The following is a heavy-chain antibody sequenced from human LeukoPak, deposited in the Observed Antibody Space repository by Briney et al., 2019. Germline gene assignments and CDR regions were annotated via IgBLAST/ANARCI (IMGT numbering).Heavy chain of an antibody. J-gene: IGHJ6*03. V-gene: IGHV3-33*06. D-gene: IGHD3-22*01. Sequence: HPRGSLRLSCAASGFTFGNYGMHWVRQAPGKGLEWVAVIWYDGSNKYYADSVKGRFTISRDNSKNTLYLQMNSLRAEDTAVYYCAKDNDRSGYNARLYYMDVWGKGTTVTVSS. CDR2: IWYDGSNK. CDR3: AKDNDRSGYNARLYYMDV. CDR1: GFTFGNYG.